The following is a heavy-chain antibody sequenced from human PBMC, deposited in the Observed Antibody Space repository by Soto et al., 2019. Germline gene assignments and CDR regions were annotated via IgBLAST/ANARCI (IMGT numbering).Heavy chain of an antibody. D-gene: IGHD2-2*01. J-gene: IGHJ4*01. Sequence: LGKSQKVASKVSRYSFTSYFLVWVRRTPRKVLEWMGITYAGYSDTRYSPSFQGQVTISADKSISTAYLQWISLKASDTAMYYCSSRSCSSTSCFQDYYFDFWGQGTLIAVS. CDR1: RYSFTSYF. CDR2: TYAGYSDT. V-gene: IGHV5-51*01. CDR3: SSRSCSSTSCFQDYYFDF.